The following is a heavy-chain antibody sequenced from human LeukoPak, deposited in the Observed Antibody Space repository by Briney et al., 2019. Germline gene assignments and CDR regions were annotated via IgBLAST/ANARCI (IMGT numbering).Heavy chain of an antibody. D-gene: IGHD1-14*01. CDR3: ARDHRPEIRYYYMDV. CDR1: GFSLSNYG. Sequence: TGGSLRLSCAASGFSLSNYGMHWVRQAPGKGLEWVAALLYDGNTKHYADSVKGRFTISRDISKNTFYLQMNSLTAEDTAVYYCARDHRPEIRYYYMDVWGKGTTVAVSS. J-gene: IGHJ6*03. CDR2: LLYDGNTK. V-gene: IGHV3-33*01.